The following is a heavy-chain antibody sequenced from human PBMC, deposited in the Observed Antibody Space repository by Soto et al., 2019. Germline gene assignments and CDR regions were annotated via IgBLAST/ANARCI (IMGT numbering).Heavy chain of an antibody. J-gene: IGHJ4*02. V-gene: IGHV1-69*13. CDR1: GGTFSSYA. CDR2: IIPIFGTA. Sequence: GASVKVSCKASGGTFSSYAISWVRQAPGQGLEWMGGIIPIFGTANYAQKFQGRVTITADESTSTADMELSSLRSEDTAVYYCERRDYYDSSGYYYWGQGTLVTVSS. CDR3: ERRDYYDSSGYYY. D-gene: IGHD3-22*01.